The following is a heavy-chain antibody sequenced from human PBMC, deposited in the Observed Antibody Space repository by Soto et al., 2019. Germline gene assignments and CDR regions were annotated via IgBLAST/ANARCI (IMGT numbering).Heavy chain of an antibody. CDR3: ARVTSLVRLWNWFDP. D-gene: IGHD6-25*01. Sequence: ASVKVSCKSSGYTFTSYVISWVRHAPGQGLEWMGWISAYNGNTNYAQKLQGRVTMTTDTSTSTAYMELRSLRSDDTAVYYCARVTSLVRLWNWFDPWGQGTLVTASS. V-gene: IGHV1-18*01. J-gene: IGHJ5*02. CDR1: GYTFTSYV. CDR2: ISAYNGNT.